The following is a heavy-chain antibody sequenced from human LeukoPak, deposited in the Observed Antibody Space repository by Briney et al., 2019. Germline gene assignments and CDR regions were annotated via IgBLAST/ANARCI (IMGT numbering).Heavy chain of an antibody. V-gene: IGHV3-30*04. CDR2: ISYDGSNK. Sequence: GGSLRLSCAASGFTFSSYAMHWVRQAPGKGLEWVAVISYDGSNKYYADSVKGRFTISRDNSKNTLYLQMNSLRAEDTAVYYCASLIVVVTGGDYWGQGTLVTVSS. CDR3: ASLIVVVTGGDY. CDR1: GFTFSSYA. D-gene: IGHD2-21*02. J-gene: IGHJ4*02.